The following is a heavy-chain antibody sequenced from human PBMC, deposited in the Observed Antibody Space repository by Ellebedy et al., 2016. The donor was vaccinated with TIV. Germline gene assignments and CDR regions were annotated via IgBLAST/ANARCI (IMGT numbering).Heavy chain of an antibody. Sequence: AASVKVSCKASGGTFSTYAISWVRQAPGQGLEFMGGIIPVLNTANHAQRFQGRLTITADKSTSTAYMELSSLRSDDTAVYYCASRIFGMVPKPLDHWGQGTLVTVSS. J-gene: IGHJ4*02. V-gene: IGHV1-69*06. CDR3: ASRIFGMVPKPLDH. D-gene: IGHD3-3*01. CDR2: IIPVLNTA. CDR1: GGTFSTYA.